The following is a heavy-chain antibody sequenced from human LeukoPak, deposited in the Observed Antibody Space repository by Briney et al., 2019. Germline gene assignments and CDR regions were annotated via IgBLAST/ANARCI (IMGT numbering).Heavy chain of an antibody. V-gene: IGHV1-18*01. Sequence: ASVKVSCKVSGYTLTELSMRWVRQAPGQGLEWMGWISTYNGNTNYAQKVQGRVTMTTDTSTSTVYMELRSLRSDDTAMHYCARGNYWNYWGQGTLVTVSS. CDR2: ISTYNGNT. D-gene: IGHD3-3*01. CDR1: GYTLTELS. J-gene: IGHJ4*02. CDR3: ARGNYWNY.